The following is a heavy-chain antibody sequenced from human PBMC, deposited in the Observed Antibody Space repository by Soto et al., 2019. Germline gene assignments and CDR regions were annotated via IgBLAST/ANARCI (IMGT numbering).Heavy chain of an antibody. J-gene: IGHJ5*02. Sequence: QVQLQESGPGLVKPSETLSLTCTVSGGSVSSGSYYWSWIRQPPGKGLEWIGYIYYSGSTNYNPSLKSRVTISVDTSKNQFSLKLSSVTAADTAVYYCAREVFWSGYSNWFDPWGQGTLVTVSS. CDR2: IYYSGST. V-gene: IGHV4-61*01. CDR3: AREVFWSGYSNWFDP. CDR1: GGSVSSGSYY. D-gene: IGHD3-3*01.